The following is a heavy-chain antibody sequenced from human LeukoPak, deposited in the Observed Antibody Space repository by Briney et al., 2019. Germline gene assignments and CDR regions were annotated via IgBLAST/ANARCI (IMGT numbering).Heavy chain of an antibody. CDR3: AKDPVTTYYYYYGMDA. D-gene: IGHD4-17*01. J-gene: IGHJ6*02. V-gene: IGHV3-23*01. CDR1: GFTFSSYA. Sequence: GGSLRLSCAASGFTFSSYAMSWVRQAPGKGLEWVSAISGSGGSTYYADSVKGRFTISRDNSKNTLYLQMNSLRAEDTAVYYCAKDPVTTYYYYYGMDAWGQGTTVTVSS. CDR2: ISGSGGST.